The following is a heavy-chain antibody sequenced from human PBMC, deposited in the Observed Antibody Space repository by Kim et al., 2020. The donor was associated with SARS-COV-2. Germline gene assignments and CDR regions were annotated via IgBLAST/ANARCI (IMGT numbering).Heavy chain of an antibody. D-gene: IGHD3-9*01. CDR1: GGSISSSSYY. CDR2: IYYSGST. CDR3: ARRWGYYDILTGYLPTYFDY. V-gene: IGHV4-39*01. J-gene: IGHJ4*02. Sequence: SETLSLTCTVSGGSISSSSYYWGWIRQPPGKGLEWIGSIYYSGSTYYNPSLKSRVTISVDTSKNQFSLKLSSVTAADTAVYYCARRWGYYDILTGYLPTYFDYWGQGTLVTVSS.